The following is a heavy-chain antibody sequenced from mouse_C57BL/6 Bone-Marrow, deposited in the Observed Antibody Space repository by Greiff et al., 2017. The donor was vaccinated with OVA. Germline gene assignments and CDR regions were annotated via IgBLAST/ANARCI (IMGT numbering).Heavy chain of an antibody. Sequence: VQLQQSGAELVKPGASVKISCKASGYAFSSYWMNWVKQRPGKGLEWIGQIYPGDGDTNYNGKFKGKATLTADKSSSTAYMQLSSLTSEDSAVYFCARSLYYGSSPYAMDYWGQGTSVTVSS. CDR2: IYPGDGDT. J-gene: IGHJ4*01. CDR3: ARSLYYGSSPYAMDY. CDR1: GYAFSSYW. D-gene: IGHD1-1*01. V-gene: IGHV1-80*01.